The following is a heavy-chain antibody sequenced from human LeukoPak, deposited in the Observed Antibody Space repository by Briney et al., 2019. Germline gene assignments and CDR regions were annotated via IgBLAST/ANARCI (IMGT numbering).Heavy chain of an antibody. D-gene: IGHD3-22*01. CDR3: AREAHYYDSSGYYDNFDY. CDR2: IYTSGST. V-gene: IGHV4-4*07. CDR1: GGSISSYY. Sequence: PSETLSLTCTVSGGSISSYYWSWIRQPAGKGLEWIGRIYTSGSTNYNPSLKSRVTISVDTSKNQFSLKLSSVTAADTAVYYCAREAHYYDSSGYYDNFDYWGQGTLVTVSS. J-gene: IGHJ4*02.